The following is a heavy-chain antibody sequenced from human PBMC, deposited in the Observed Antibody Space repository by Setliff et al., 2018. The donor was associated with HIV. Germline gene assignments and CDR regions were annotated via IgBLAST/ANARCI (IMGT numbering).Heavy chain of an antibody. CDR2: FYHGEST. Sequence: SETLSLTCNVSGGSVSSSTYSWVWIRQSPVKGLEWIGSFYHGESTSYNPSLKIRVTISVDTSKNQFSLRLSSVTAADTAVYYCARHTNAVAGSLDWFDPWGQGTLVTVSS. CDR3: ARHTNAVAGSLDWFDP. V-gene: IGHV4-39*01. J-gene: IGHJ5*02. CDR1: GGSVSSSTYS. D-gene: IGHD6-13*01.